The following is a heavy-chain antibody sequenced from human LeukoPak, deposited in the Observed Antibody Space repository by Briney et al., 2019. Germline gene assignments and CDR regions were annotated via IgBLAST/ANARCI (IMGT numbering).Heavy chain of an antibody. V-gene: IGHV3-74*01. J-gene: IGHJ4*02. D-gene: IGHD1-26*01. CDR2: IKSDGRST. CDR3: ARGGSGSLDN. CDR1: GFTFRSYW. Sequence: PGGSLRLSCAASGFTFRSYWMHWVRQAPGKGPVWVSRIKSDGRSTSYADSVKGRFTISRDNAKNTLYLQMNSLRAEDTAVYYCARGGSGSLDNWGQGTLVTVSS.